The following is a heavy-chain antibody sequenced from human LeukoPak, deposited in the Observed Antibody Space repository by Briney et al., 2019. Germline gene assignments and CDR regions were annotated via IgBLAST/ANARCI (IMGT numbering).Heavy chain of an antibody. J-gene: IGHJ6*02. CDR3: ARATQQQLVLYYYYGMGG. D-gene: IGHD6-13*01. Sequence: ASLKASCKASRYTFTGYYMHCVCQAPGEGVERMGWINPNSGGTSTAQKFQGRITMTRATSISTAYMELNRLRSDDTAVYYCARATQQQLVLYYYYGMGGWGPGATVTASS. V-gene: IGHV1-2*02. CDR1: RYTFTGYY. CDR2: INPNSGGT.